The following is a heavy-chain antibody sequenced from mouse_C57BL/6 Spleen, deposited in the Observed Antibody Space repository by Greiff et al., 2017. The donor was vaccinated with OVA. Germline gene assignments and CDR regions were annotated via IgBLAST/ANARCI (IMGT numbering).Heavy chain of an antibody. V-gene: IGHV1-26*01. CDR3: ARVSSGYVDY. CDR1: GYTFTDYY. Sequence: EVQLQQSGPELVKPGASVKISCKASGYTFTDYYMNWVKQSHGKSLEWIGDINPNNGGTSYNQKFKGKATLTVDKSSSTAYMELRSLTSEDSAVYYCARVSSGYVDYWGQGTTLTVSS. J-gene: IGHJ2*01. D-gene: IGHD3-2*02. CDR2: INPNNGGT.